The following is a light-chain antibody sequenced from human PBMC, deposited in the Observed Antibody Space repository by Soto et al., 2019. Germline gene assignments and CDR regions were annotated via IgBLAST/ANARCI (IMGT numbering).Light chain of an antibody. CDR3: QQYDSYSYT. J-gene: IGKJ2*01. Sequence: DIQSTQSPSTLSASVGDRVTITCRASQSISSGLAWYQQKPGKAPKLLIYKASSLESGVPSRFSGSGSGTEFTLTISSLQPDDFATYYCQQYDSYSYTFGQGTKLEIK. CDR2: KAS. V-gene: IGKV1-5*03. CDR1: QSISSG.